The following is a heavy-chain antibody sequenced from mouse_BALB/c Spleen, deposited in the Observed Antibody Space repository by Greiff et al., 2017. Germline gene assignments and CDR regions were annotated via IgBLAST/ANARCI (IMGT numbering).Heavy chain of an antibody. D-gene: IGHD3-2*01. Sequence: EVMLVESGGGLVKPGGSLKLSCAASGFTFSSYAMSWVRQTPEKRLEWVASISSGGSTYYPDSAKGRFTISRDNARNILYLQMSSLRSEDTAMYYCASKTARAALFDYWGQGTTLTVSS. CDR1: GFTFSSYA. CDR2: ISSGGST. J-gene: IGHJ2*01. V-gene: IGHV5-6-5*01. CDR3: ASKTARAALFDY.